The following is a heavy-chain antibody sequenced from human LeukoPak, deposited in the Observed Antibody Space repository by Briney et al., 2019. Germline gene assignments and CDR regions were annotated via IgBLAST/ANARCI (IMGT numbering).Heavy chain of an antibody. CDR3: ARDRHYDFWSGNYNWFDP. CDR1: GSSISSGSYY. J-gene: IGHJ5*02. D-gene: IGHD3-3*01. CDR2: IYTSGST. Sequence: SETLSLTCTVSGSSISSGSYYWSWIRQPAGKGLEWIGRIYTSGSTNYNPSLKSRVTISVDTSKNQFSLKLSSVTAADTAVYYCARDRHYDFWSGNYNWFDPWGQGTLVTVSS. V-gene: IGHV4-61*02.